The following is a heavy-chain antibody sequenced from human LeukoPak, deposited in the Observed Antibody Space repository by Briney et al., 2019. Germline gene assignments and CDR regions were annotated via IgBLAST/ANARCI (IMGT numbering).Heavy chain of an antibody. J-gene: IGHJ4*02. Sequence: ASVKVSCKASGDTFTGYYIHWVRQAPGQGLEWMGWINANSGGTSYAQKFQGRVIMTRDTSISTAYMELSRLRSDDTAVYYCVRVPETYHYWGQGTLVTVSS. D-gene: IGHD2-21*01. CDR2: INANSGGT. CDR3: VRVPETYHY. V-gene: IGHV1-2*02. CDR1: GDTFTGYY.